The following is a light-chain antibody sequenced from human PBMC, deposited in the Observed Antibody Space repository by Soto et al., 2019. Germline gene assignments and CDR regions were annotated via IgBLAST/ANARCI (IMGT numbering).Light chain of an antibody. V-gene: IGKV3-15*01. CDR3: QQYNYWPRT. CDR2: HAS. J-gene: IGKJ1*01. CDR1: QSVSSD. Sequence: EIVMTQSPATLSVSPGERATLSCRASQSVSSDVVWYQQKPGQPPRLLIFHASSRATGIPARFSGSGSGTVFTLTISSLQPEDFAVYYCQQYNYWPRTFGQGTKVEVK.